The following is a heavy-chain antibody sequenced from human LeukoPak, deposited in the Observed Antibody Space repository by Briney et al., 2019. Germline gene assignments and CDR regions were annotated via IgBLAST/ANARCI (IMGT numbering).Heavy chain of an antibody. V-gene: IGHV4-39*01. Sequence: SETLSLTCTVSGGYISSSSYYWGWIRQPPGKGLEWIGSIYYSGSTYYNPSLKSRVTISVDTSKDQFSLKLSSVTAADTAVYYCARRGEDDFWSGYYRSAFDPWGQGTLVTVSS. CDR1: GGYISSSSYY. CDR3: ARRGEDDFWSGYYRSAFDP. CDR2: IYYSGST. D-gene: IGHD3-3*01. J-gene: IGHJ5*02.